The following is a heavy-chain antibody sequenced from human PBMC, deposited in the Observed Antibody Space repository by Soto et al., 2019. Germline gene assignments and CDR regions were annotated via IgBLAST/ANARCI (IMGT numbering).Heavy chain of an antibody. D-gene: IGHD3-9*01. V-gene: IGHV3-21*01. CDR1: GFTFTTYG. CDR2: ISSNSAYI. CDR3: ARDRGVYDILTGLLDY. Sequence: PGGSLRLSCAASGFTFTTYGMSWVRQTPGKGLEWVSTISSNSAYIYYTDALRGRFTISRDNAKNSLHLQMNSLRAEDTAVYYCARDRGVYDILTGLLDYWGQGTLVTVSS. J-gene: IGHJ4*02.